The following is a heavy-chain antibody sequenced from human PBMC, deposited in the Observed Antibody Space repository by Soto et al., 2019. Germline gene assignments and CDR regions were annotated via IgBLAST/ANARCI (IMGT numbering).Heavy chain of an antibody. Sequence: PSETLSLTCTISGASLSPYYWSRIRQPPGKALEWIGYIYFNGGTSYNPSLRSRVTVSVDTSKNQFSLKLNSVIAADTAVYYCARGGAAGYESFHHWGQGTPVTVSS. CDR1: GASLSPYY. CDR3: ARGGAAGYESFHH. D-gene: IGHD6-13*01. V-gene: IGHV4-59*01. J-gene: IGHJ1*01. CDR2: IYFNGGT.